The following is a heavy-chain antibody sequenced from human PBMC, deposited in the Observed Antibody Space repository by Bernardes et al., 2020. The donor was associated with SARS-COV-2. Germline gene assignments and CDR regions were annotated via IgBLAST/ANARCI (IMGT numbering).Heavy chain of an antibody. Sequence: SETLSLTCTVSGASISSSSSYWGWIRQPPGKGLEWIGSIFYGGSTYYNPSLKSRVTISVDTSKNQFSLRLNSVTAADTAVYFCARRFRANDWGHWGQGTLVTVSS. CDR1: GASISSSSSY. V-gene: IGHV4-39*01. CDR2: IFYGGST. CDR3: ARRFRANDWGH. D-gene: IGHD3-16*01. J-gene: IGHJ4*02.